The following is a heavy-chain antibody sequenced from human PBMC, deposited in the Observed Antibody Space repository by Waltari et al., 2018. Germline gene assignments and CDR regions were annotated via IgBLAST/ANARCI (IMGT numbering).Heavy chain of an antibody. V-gene: IGHV4-59*01. CDR2: IYNTGRT. Sequence: QVQLKESGPGLVKPSEVLSLTCAGSGGSISDDYWNWLRQPPGKGLEWIGYIYNTGRTNYNPSLKSRVTISLDTSKNQFSLKLTSVTAADTAVYYCARRGWVVPSSMGAFDIWGQGTLVTVST. CDR3: ARRGWVVPSSMGAFDI. J-gene: IGHJ3*02. CDR1: GGSISDDY. D-gene: IGHD2-2*01.